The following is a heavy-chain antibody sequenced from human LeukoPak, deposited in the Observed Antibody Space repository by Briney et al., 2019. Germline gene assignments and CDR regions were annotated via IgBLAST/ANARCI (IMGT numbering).Heavy chain of an antibody. CDR3: ARGRRSITIFGVVTNSLNWFDP. V-gene: IGHV4-61*02. CDR2: IYTSGST. J-gene: IGHJ5*02. CDR1: GGSISSGSYY. D-gene: IGHD3-3*01. Sequence: SETLSLTCTVSGGSISSGSYYWSWIRQPAGKGLEWTGRIYTSGSTNYNPSLKSRVTISVDTSKNQFSLKLSSVTAADTAVYYCARGRRSITIFGVVTNSLNWFDPWGQGTLVTVSS.